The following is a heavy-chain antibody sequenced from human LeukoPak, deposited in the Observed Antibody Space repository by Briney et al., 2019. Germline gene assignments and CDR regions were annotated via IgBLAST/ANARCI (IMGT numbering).Heavy chain of an antibody. V-gene: IGHV1-18*01. Sequence: ASVKVSCKASGYTFTSYGISWVRQAPGQGLEWMGWISAYNGNTNYAQKLQGRVTMTTDTSTSTAHMELRSLRSDDTAVYYCARDGYGGKVPAGGMDVWGQGTTVTVSS. CDR2: ISAYNGNT. CDR3: ARDGYGGKVPAGGMDV. CDR1: GYTFTSYG. D-gene: IGHD4-23*01. J-gene: IGHJ6*02.